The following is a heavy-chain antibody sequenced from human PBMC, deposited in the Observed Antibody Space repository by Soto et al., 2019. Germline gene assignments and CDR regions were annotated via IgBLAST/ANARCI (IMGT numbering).Heavy chain of an antibody. CDR3: ATVSLGYCSSTSCYYFDY. CDR2: FDPEDGET. Sequence: ASVKVSCKVSGYTLTELSMHWVRQAPGKGLEWMGGFDPEDGETIYAQKFQGRVTMTEDTSTDTAYMELSSLRSEDTAVYYCATVSLGYCSSTSCYYFDYWGQGTLVTVSS. V-gene: IGHV1-24*01. CDR1: GYTLTELS. J-gene: IGHJ4*02. D-gene: IGHD2-2*01.